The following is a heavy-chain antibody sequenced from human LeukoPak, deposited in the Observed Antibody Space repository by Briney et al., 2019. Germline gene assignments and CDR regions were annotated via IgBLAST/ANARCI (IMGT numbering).Heavy chain of an antibody. D-gene: IGHD3-22*01. Sequence: GGSLRLSCAASGFTFSSSEMNWVRQAPGKGLEWVSYISDRGKTTYYADSVKGRFTISRDNAKNSLYLQMNSLRAEDTAVYYCARDYYDSSGYSPRYFDYWGQGTLVTVSS. J-gene: IGHJ4*02. V-gene: IGHV3-48*03. CDR3: ARDYYDSSGYSPRYFDY. CDR1: GFTFSSSE. CDR2: ISDRGKTT.